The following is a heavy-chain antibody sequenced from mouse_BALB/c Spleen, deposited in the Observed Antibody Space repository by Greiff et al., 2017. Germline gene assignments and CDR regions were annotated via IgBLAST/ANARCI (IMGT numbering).Heavy chain of an antibody. CDR2: ISSGGST. Sequence: EVQVVESGGGLVKPGGSLKLSCAASGFTFSSYAMSWVRQTPEKRLEWVASISSGGSTYYPDSVKGRFTISRDNALNILYLQMSSLRSEDTAMYYCARGDDGYYAMDYWGQGTSVTVSS. CDR1: GFTFSSYA. D-gene: IGHD2-3*01. J-gene: IGHJ4*01. V-gene: IGHV5-6-5*01. CDR3: ARGDDGYYAMDY.